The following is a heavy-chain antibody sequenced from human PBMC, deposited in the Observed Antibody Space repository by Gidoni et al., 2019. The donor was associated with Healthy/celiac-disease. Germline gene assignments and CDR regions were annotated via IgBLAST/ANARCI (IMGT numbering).Heavy chain of an antibody. CDR3: AKDLEYDSSGYYLSVWAFDI. D-gene: IGHD3-22*01. CDR1: GFTFSSYA. J-gene: IGHJ3*02. Sequence: EVQLLESGGGLVQPGGSLRLSCAASGFTFSSYAMSWVRQAPGKGLGWVSDISGSGGSTYYADSVKGRFTISRDNSKNTLYLQMNSLRAEDTAVYYCAKDLEYDSSGYYLSVWAFDIWGQGTMVTVSS. V-gene: IGHV3-23*01. CDR2: ISGSGGST.